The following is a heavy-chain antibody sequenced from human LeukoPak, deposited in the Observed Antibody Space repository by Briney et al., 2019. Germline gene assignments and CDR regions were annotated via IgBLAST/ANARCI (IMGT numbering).Heavy chain of an antibody. V-gene: IGHV3-48*03. J-gene: IGHJ4*02. Sequence: PGGSLRLSCAASGFTFSSYEMNWVRQAPGKGLEWVSCISSSGSFIYYADSVKGRFTISQDNSKNTLYLHMNSLRAEDTAVYYCARSAAAGRIVATFAYWGQGTLVTVSS. CDR1: GFTFSSYE. CDR3: ARSAAAGRIVATFAY. CDR2: ISSSGSFI. D-gene: IGHD5-12*01.